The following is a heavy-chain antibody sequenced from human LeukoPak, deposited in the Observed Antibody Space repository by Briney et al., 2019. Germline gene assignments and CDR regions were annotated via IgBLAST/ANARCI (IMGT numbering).Heavy chain of an antibody. CDR3: ARSYLGATYYDWFDP. CDR1: GGSMSEYY. D-gene: IGHD1-26*01. V-gene: IGHV4-4*07. CDR2: IYASGST. J-gene: IGHJ5*02. Sequence: PSETLSLTCTVSGGSMSEYYWNWIRQPAGKGLEWIGSIYASGSTNYNPSLRSRVTISVDKSENQFSLKLTSPTAAATAVSSCARSYLGATYYDWFDPWGQGTLVTVSS.